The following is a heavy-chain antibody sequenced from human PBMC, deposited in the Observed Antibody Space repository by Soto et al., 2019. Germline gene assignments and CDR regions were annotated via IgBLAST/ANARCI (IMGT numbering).Heavy chain of an antibody. CDR3: AKGVVPAGYYYYGMDV. V-gene: IGHV3-23*01. D-gene: IGHD2-2*01. Sequence: PGGSLRLSCAASGFTFSSYAMSWVRQAPGKGLEWVSAISGSGGSTYYADSAKGRFTISRDNSKNTLYLQMNSLRAEDTAVYYCAKGVVPAGYYYYGMDVWGQGTTVTVSS. CDR2: ISGSGGST. J-gene: IGHJ6*02. CDR1: GFTFSSYA.